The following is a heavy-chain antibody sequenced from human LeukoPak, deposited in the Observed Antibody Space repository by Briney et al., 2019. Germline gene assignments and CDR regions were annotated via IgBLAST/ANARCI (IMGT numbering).Heavy chain of an antibody. Sequence: GGSLRLSCAASGFTVSNNYMSWVRQAPGKRLEWVSTTEGDGSGAHYADAVKGRFTISRDNSKDNLYLQMNSLKVEDTAVYYCVKDAFSYNGVYDPFDIWGQGTMVTVSS. V-gene: IGHV3-23*01. CDR1: GFTVSNNY. J-gene: IGHJ3*02. D-gene: IGHD3-3*01. CDR2: TEGDGSGA. CDR3: VKDAFSYNGVYDPFDI.